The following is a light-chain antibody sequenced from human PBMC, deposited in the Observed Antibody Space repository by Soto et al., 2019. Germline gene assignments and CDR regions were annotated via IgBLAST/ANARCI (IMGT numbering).Light chain of an antibody. CDR2: DVG. CDR1: SSDVGGYNY. V-gene: IGLV2-14*01. J-gene: IGLJ1*01. CDR3: SSYTSTNTEV. Sequence: HSGPTQPASGSWSPRQAVTIFFPGTSSDVGGYNYVSWYQQHPGKAPKLMIYDVGSRPSGVSNRFSGSKSGNTASLTISGLQAEDEADYYCSSYTSTNTEVFGTGTNVTVL.